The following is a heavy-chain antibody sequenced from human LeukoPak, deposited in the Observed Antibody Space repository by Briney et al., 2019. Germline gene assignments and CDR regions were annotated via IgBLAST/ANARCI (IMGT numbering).Heavy chain of an antibody. D-gene: IGHD2-15*01. V-gene: IGHV1-46*01. CDR3: ARAAGYCSGGSCYDFDY. CDR1: GGTFSSYA. CDR2: INPSGGST. J-gene: IGHJ4*02. Sequence: ASVKVSCTASGGTFSSYAISWVRQAPGQGLEWMGIINPSGGSTSYAQKFQGRVTMTRDTSTSTVYMELSSLRSEDTAVYYCARAAGYCSGGSCYDFDYWGQGTLVTVSS.